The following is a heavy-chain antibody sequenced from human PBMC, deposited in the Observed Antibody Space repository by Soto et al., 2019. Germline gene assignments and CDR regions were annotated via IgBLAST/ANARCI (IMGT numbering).Heavy chain of an antibody. D-gene: IGHD1-1*01. J-gene: IGHJ3*01. Sequence: DVQLVESGGGLIQPGETLRLSCAAFGLTISGKKYVAWFRQAPGKGLEWVAALYDVDVSFYADSVTGRFTTSSDSSKTTVYLQMNDLRPDDTAVYYCATWHEREHAFDVWGQGTTVTISS. V-gene: IGHV3-53*01. CDR1: GLTISGKKY. CDR2: LYDVDVS. CDR3: ATWHEREHAFDV.